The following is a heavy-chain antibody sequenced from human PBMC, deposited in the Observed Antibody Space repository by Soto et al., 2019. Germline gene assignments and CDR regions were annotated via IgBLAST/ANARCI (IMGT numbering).Heavy chain of an antibody. J-gene: IGHJ4*02. CDR3: ARGGTGTAFDY. CDR1: GGIFNNYA. V-gene: IGHV1-69*13. D-gene: IGHD1-1*01. CDR2: IIPIFGTA. Sequence: GASVKVSCKTSGGIFNNYAIYWVRQAPGQGLEWMGGIIPIFGTANYAEKFQGRVTITADESTSTAYMELSSLRSEDTAVYYCARGGTGTAFDYWGQGTLVTVSS.